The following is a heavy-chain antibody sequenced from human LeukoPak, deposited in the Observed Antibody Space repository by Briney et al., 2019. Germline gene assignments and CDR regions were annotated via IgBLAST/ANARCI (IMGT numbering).Heavy chain of an antibody. CDR2: ISGSGGST. CDR1: EFTFSSYA. D-gene: IGHD3-3*01. Sequence: GGSLRLSCAASEFTFSSYAMSWVRQAPGKGLEWVSTISGSGGSTYYADSVKGRFTISGDNSKNTLYLQMNSLKTEDTAVYYCAKERDFWSGRGSYFDYWGQGTLVPVSS. V-gene: IGHV3-23*01. J-gene: IGHJ4*02. CDR3: AKERDFWSGRGSYFDY.